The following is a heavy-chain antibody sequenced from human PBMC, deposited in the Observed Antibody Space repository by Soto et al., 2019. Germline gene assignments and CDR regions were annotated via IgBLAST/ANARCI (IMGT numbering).Heavy chain of an antibody. CDR1: GFTFSSYA. V-gene: IGHV3-30-3*01. CDR3: ARGGSGRRDGYRDAFDI. Sequence: QVQLVESGGGVVQPGRSLRLSCAASGFTFSSYAMHWVRQAPGKGLEWVAVISYDGSNKYYADSVKGRFTISRDNSKNTLYLQMKSLRAEDTAVYYCARGGSGRRDGYRDAFDIWGQGTMVTVSS. J-gene: IGHJ3*02. D-gene: IGHD3-10*01. CDR2: ISYDGSNK.